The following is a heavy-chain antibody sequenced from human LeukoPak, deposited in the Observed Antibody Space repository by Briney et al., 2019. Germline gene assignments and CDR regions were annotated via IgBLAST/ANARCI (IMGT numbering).Heavy chain of an antibody. CDR3: ARDHMNTVTRDYMDV. Sequence: SETLSLTCTVSGGSISSSSYYWGRIRQPPGKGLEWVGSIYYSGSTYYNPSLKSRVTISVDTSKNQFSLKLSSVPAADTAVYYCARDHMNTVTRDYMDVWGKGTTLTVSS. CDR2: IYYSGST. V-gene: IGHV4-39*07. J-gene: IGHJ6*03. D-gene: IGHD4-11*01. CDR1: GGSISSSSYY.